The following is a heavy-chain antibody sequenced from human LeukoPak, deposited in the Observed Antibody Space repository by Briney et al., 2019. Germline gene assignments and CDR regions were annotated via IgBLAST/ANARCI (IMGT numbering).Heavy chain of an antibody. J-gene: IGHJ1*01. CDR1: GFTFSSYA. CDR3: ARSRFQGYFHQ. CDR2: ISQTGNTI. D-gene: IGHD3-16*01. V-gene: IGHV3-48*03. Sequence: GGSLRLSCAASGFTFSSYAMSWVRQAPGKGLEWVSYISQTGNTIHYADSVKGRFTISRDNAKNSLYLQMNNLRAEDTAIYFCARSRFQGYFHQWGQGTLVTVSS.